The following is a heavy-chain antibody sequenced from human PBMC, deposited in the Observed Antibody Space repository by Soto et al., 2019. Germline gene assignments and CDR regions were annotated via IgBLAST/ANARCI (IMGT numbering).Heavy chain of an antibody. CDR3: ARDMTRTVVPYFDF. CDR2: IIPISGAA. J-gene: IGHJ4*02. Sequence: SVKVSCKASGGTFSNYVVNWVRQAPGQGLEWMGRIIPISGAANYAQKFQGGVTITADKSTSTSYMELSSLRSEDTAVYYCARDMTRTVVPYFDFWGQGTLVTVSS. CDR1: GGTFSNYV. V-gene: IGHV1-69*06. D-gene: IGHD1-7*01.